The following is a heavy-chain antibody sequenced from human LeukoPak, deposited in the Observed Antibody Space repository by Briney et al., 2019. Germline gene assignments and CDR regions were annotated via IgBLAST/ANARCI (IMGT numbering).Heavy chain of an antibody. CDR1: GFTVSSNY. J-gene: IGHJ3*02. CDR2: IYSGGST. D-gene: IGHD3-22*01. CDR3: ARQWYYYDSSGYLISLDAFDI. V-gene: IGHV3-53*01. Sequence: GGSLRLSCAASGFTVSSNYMSWVRQAPGKGLEWVSVIYSGGSTYYADSVEGRFTISRDNSKNTLYLQMNSLRAEGTAVYYCARQWYYYDSSGYLISLDAFDIWGQGTMVTVSS.